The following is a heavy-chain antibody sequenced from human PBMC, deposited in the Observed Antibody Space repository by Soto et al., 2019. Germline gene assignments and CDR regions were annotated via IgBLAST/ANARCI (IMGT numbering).Heavy chain of an antibody. CDR1: GGSFSGYY. Sequence: SETLSLTCAVYGGSFSGYYWSWIRQPPGKGLEWIGEINHSGSTNYNPSLKSRVTISVDTSKNQFSLKLSSVTAADTAVYYCARAGRITMIVVLQRGWLDPWGQGTLVTVSS. CDR3: ARAGRITMIVVLQRGWLDP. D-gene: IGHD3-22*01. CDR2: INHSGST. J-gene: IGHJ5*02. V-gene: IGHV4-34*01.